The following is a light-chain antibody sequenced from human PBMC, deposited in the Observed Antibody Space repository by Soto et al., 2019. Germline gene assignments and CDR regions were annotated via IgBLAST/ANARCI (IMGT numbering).Light chain of an antibody. CDR1: SSNIGSNA. CDR2: YDD. CDR3: AAWYDGRNAVV. Sequence: QSVLTQPPSVSESPRQRVTISCSGSSSNIGSNAVNWYQQLPGKAPKLLMYYDDQLPSGGSARFSGSRSGTSASLAISGLQSDDEADYYCAAWYDGRNAVVFGGGTKLTVL. V-gene: IGLV1-36*01. J-gene: IGLJ2*01.